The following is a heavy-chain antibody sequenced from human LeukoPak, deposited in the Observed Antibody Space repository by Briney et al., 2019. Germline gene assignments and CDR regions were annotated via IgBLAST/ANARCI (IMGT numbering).Heavy chain of an antibody. Sequence: SETLSLTCAVSGGSISSGGYSWSWIRQPPGKGLEWIGYIYYSGSTNYNPSLKSRVTISVDTSKNQFSLKLSSVTAADTAVYYCARADWGSSCFDYWGQGTLVTVSS. CDR2: IYYSGST. CDR1: GGSISSGGYS. CDR3: ARADWGSSCFDY. V-gene: IGHV4-61*08. J-gene: IGHJ4*02. D-gene: IGHD6-13*01.